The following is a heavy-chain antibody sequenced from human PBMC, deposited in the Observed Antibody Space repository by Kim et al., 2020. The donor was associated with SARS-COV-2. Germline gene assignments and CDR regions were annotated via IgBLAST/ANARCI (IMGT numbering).Heavy chain of an antibody. D-gene: IGHD2-2*01. CDR3: ARVVLVNSNIVVVPAAMAEIGYYYGMDV. CDR2: ISSSSSYT. J-gene: IGHJ6*02. CDR1: GFTFSDYY. Sequence: GGSLRLSCAASGFTFSDYYMSWIRQAPGKGLEWVSYISSSSSYTNYADSVKGRFTISRDNAKNSLYLQMNSLRAEDTAVYYCARVVLVNSNIVVVPAAMAEIGYYYGMDVWGQGTTVTVSS. V-gene: IGHV3-11*05.